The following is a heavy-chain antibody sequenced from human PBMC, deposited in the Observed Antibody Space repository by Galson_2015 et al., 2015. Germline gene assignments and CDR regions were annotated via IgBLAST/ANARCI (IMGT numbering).Heavy chain of an antibody. CDR1: GYTFTSYY. J-gene: IGHJ4*02. D-gene: IGHD5-18*01. V-gene: IGHV1-46*01. CDR3: AREGGAMVFDY. CDR2: INPSGGST. Sequence: SVKVSCKASGYTFTSYYMHWVRQAPGQGLEWMGIINPSGGSTSYAQKFQGRVTMTRDTSTSTVYMGLSSLRSEDTAVYYCAREGGAMVFDYWGQGTLVTVSS.